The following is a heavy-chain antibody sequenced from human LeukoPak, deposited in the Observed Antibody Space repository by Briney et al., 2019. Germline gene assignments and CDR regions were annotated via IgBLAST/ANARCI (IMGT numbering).Heavy chain of an antibody. CDR3: ARVDFWSGYCSDF. Sequence: GGSLRLSCAASGFAFNTYSMNWVRQAPGKGLEWVSFIFSSSTYIYYTDSVKGRLTISRDNARNSLYLQMNSLRAEDTAVYYCARVDFWSGYCSDFWGQGTLVTVSS. D-gene: IGHD3-3*01. CDR2: IFSSSTYI. J-gene: IGHJ4*02. CDR1: GFAFNTYS. V-gene: IGHV3-21*01.